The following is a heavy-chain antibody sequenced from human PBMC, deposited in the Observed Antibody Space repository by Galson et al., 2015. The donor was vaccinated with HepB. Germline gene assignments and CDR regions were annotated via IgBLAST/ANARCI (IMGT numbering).Heavy chain of an antibody. D-gene: IGHD1-1*01. J-gene: IGHJ6*02. CDR3: AKARTSGYYYGMDV. V-gene: IGHV3-23*01. CDR2: TSGSGGST. Sequence: SLRLSCAASGFTFSSYAMSWVRQAPGKGLEWVSATSGSGGSTYYADSVKGRFTISRDNSKNTLYLQMNSLRAEDTAVYYCAKARTSGYYYGMDVWVQGTTVTVSS. CDR1: GFTFSSYA.